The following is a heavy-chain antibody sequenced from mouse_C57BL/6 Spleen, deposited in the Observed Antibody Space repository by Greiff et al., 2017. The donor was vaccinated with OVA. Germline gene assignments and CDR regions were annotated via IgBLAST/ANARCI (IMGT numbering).Heavy chain of an antibody. V-gene: IGHV1-42*01. J-gene: IGHJ1*03. CDR2: INPSTGGT. CDR1: GYSFTGYY. Sequence: EVQGVESGPELVKPGASVKISCKASGYSFTGYYMNWVKQSPEKSLEWIGEINPSTGGTTYNQKFKAKATLTVDKSSSTAYMQLKSLTSEDSAVYYCARLRGDWYFDVWGTGTTVTVSS. CDR3: ARLRGDWYFDV.